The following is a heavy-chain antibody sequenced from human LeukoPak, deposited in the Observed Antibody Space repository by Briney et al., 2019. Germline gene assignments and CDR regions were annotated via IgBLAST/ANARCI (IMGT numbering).Heavy chain of an antibody. Sequence: PGGSLRLSCAASGFTFSSYEMNWVRQAPGKGLEWVSYISSSGSTIHYADSVKGRFTISRDNAKNSLYLQMNSLRAEVTAVYYCARDKIPTVTPFDYWGQGTLVTVSS. CDR2: ISSSGSTI. J-gene: IGHJ4*02. CDR3: ARDKIPTVTPFDY. CDR1: GFTFSSYE. D-gene: IGHD4-17*01. V-gene: IGHV3-48*03.